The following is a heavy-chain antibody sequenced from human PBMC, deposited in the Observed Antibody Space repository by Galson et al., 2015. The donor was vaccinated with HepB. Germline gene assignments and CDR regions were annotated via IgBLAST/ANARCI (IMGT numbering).Heavy chain of an antibody. Sequence: ALVKPTQTLTLTCTFSGFSLSTSGMCVSWIRQPPGKALEWLARIDWDDDKYYSTSLKTRLTISKDTSKNQVVLTMTNMDPVDTATYYCARIGTDYGSGSYKNAFDIWGQGTMVTVSS. CDR2: IDWDDDK. V-gene: IGHV2-70*11. CDR3: ARIGTDYGSGSYKNAFDI. CDR1: GFSLSTSGMC. D-gene: IGHD3-10*01. J-gene: IGHJ3*02.